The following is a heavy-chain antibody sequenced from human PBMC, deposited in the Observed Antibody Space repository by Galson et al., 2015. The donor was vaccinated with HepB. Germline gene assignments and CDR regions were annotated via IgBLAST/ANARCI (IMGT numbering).Heavy chain of an antibody. CDR1: GFTFSSYA. D-gene: IGHD2-15*01. CDR2: ISGSGFST. CDR3: AKDAVRLLARYFDY. V-gene: IGHV3-23*01. J-gene: IGHJ4*02. Sequence: SLRLSCAASGFTFSSYAMSWVRQAPGQGLEWVSLISGSGFSTYYADSVKGRFTISRDNSKNTLFLQMNSLKAEDTAVYYCAKDAVRLLARYFDYWGQGTPVTVSS.